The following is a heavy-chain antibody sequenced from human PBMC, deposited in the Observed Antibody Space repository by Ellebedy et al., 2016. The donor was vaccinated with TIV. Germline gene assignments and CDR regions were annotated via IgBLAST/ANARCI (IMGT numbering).Heavy chain of an antibody. V-gene: IGHV1-69*10. CDR2: IIPILGKA. Sequence: AASVTVSCKASEGTFSSYGISWVRQAPGQGLEWMGGIIPILGKANYAQKFQGRVTITADESTYTAYMELSSLRSEDTAVYYCARVGNYYGGNPSYYFDYWGQGTLVTVSS. CDR3: ARVGNYYGGNPSYYFDY. J-gene: IGHJ4*02. CDR1: EGTFSSYG. D-gene: IGHD4-23*01.